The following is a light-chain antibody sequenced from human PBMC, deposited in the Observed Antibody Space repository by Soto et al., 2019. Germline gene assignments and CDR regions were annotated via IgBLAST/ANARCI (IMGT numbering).Light chain of an antibody. CDR1: SSNIGAGYD. CDR3: QSYDTSLSARV. V-gene: IGLV1-40*01. CDR2: ANT. Sequence: QLVLTQPPSVSGAPGQRVTISCTGASSNIGAGYDVHWYQQFPGTGPKLLIYANTNRPSGVPDRFSGSKSDTSASLAITGLQADDEADYYCQSYDTSLSARVFGGGTKLTVL. J-gene: IGLJ3*02.